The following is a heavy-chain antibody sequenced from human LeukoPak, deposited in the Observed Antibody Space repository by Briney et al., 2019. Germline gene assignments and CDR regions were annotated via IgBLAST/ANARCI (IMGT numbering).Heavy chain of an antibody. CDR3: ARVDSGYDLGFDP. D-gene: IGHD5-12*01. Sequence: SVKVSCKASGGTFSSYAISWVRQAPGQGLEWMGGIIPIFGTANYAQKFQGRVTITADESTSTAYMELSSLRSEDTAVYYCARVDSGYDLGFDPWGQGTLVTVSS. V-gene: IGHV1-69*13. CDR1: GGTFSSYA. J-gene: IGHJ5*02. CDR2: IIPIFGTA.